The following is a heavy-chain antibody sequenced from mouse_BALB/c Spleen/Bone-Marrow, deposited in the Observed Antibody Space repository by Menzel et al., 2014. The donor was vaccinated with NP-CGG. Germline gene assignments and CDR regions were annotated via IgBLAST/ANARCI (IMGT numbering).Heavy chain of an antibody. D-gene: IGHD1-2*01. Sequence: VQLKESGAELVKPGASVKLSCTASGFNIKDTYMHWVKQRPEQGLEWIGRIDPANGNTKYDPKFQGKATITADTSSNTAYLQLSSLTSEDTGDYYCARGGTTATWYFDVGGAGTPVTVSS. CDR3: ARGGTTATWYFDV. CDR1: GFNIKDTY. CDR2: IDPANGNT. J-gene: IGHJ1*01. V-gene: IGHV14-3*02.